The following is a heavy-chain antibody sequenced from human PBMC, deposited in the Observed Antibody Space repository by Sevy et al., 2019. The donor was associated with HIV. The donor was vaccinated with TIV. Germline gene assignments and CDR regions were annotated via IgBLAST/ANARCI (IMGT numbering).Heavy chain of an antibody. CDR3: AKDAGYDIGWFPGY. D-gene: IGHD6-19*01. CDR2: ISYDGSSR. J-gene: IGHJ4*02. V-gene: IGHV3-30*18. Sequence: GGSLRLSCAASGLTFSTYAMHWVRQAPGKGLEWVAVISYDGSSRYYADSVKGRFTISRDNSKNTLYLQMNSLRAEDTAAYCAKDAGYDIGWFPGYWGQGTLVTLSS. CDR1: GLTFSTYA.